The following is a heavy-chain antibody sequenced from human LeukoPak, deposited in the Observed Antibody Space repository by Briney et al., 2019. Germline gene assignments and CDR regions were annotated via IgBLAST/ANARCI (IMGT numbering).Heavy chain of an antibody. CDR3: ARAYDYVWGSYPQDAFDI. CDR1: GYTFTSYG. CDR2: ISAYNGNT. Sequence: ASVKVSCKASGYTFTSYGISWVRQAPGQGLEWMGWISAYNGNTNYVQKFQGRVTMTTDTSTSTAYMELRSLRSDDTAVYYCARAYDYVWGSYPQDAFDIWGQGTMVTVSS. J-gene: IGHJ3*02. V-gene: IGHV1-18*01. D-gene: IGHD3-16*02.